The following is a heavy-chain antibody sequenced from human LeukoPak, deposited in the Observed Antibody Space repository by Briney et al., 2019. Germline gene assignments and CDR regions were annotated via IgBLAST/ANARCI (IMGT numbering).Heavy chain of an antibody. CDR2: IYSGGST. CDR1: GFTVSSNY. V-gene: IGHV3-53*01. CDR3: ARGERPMAAPRYFDY. Sequence: GGSLRLSCAASGFTVSSNYMSWVRQAPGKGLEWVSVIYSGGSTYYADSVKGRFTVSRDNSKNTLYLQMNSLRAEDTAVYYCARGERPMAAPRYFDYWGQGTLVTVSS. D-gene: IGHD5-24*01. J-gene: IGHJ4*02.